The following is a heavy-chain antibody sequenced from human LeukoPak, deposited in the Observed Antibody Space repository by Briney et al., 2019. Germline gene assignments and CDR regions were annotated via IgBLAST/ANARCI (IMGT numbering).Heavy chain of an antibody. CDR1: GGSISGGSYY. J-gene: IGHJ4*02. CDR2: IYTRGST. Sequence: SETLSLTCSVSGGSISGGSYYWSWIRQPAGKGLGWIGRIYTRGSTNYNPSLKSRVTMSVDTSKNQFSLKLSSVTAADTAVYYCARLSTVTTSFDYWGQGTLVTVSS. V-gene: IGHV4-61*02. D-gene: IGHD4-17*01. CDR3: ARLSTVTTSFDY.